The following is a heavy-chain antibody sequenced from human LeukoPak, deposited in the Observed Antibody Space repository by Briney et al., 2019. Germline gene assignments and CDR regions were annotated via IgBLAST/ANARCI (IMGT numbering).Heavy chain of an antibody. V-gene: IGHV1-2*06. J-gene: IGHJ4*02. Sequence: GASVKVSCKASGYTFTGFYLYWVRQAPGQGLEWVGRINPHSGGANSAQKFQGRVTMTTDTSISTAYMELSRLRSDDAAVYYCARLFYGSGRRYYFDSWGQGTLVTASS. D-gene: IGHD3-10*01. CDR3: ARLFYGSGRRYYFDS. CDR1: GYTFTGFY. CDR2: INPHSGGA.